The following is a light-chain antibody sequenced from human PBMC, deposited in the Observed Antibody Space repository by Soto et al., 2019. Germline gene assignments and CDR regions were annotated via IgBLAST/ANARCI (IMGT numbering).Light chain of an antibody. J-gene: IGKJ5*01. CDR2: DAS. V-gene: IGKV1-5*01. Sequence: IQLTQSPSTLSASVGDRGTITFRASQSISSWLAWYQQKPGKAPKLLIYDASSLESGVPSRFSGSGSGTEFTLTISSLQPDDFATYYCQQYNSYSTFGQGTRLEIK. CDR3: QQYNSYST. CDR1: QSISSW.